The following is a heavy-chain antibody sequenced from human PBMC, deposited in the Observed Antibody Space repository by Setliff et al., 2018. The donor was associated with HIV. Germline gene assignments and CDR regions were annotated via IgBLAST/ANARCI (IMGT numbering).Heavy chain of an antibody. J-gene: IGHJ5*01. Sequence: SETLSLTCTVSGDSIIDSRYFWGWIRQPPGKGLEWIGSVYYSGITYYSSSLKSRVTVSVDTSRIQFSLKLTSVTAADTAVYKCVRHVWSDDFLVPGWFDSWSQGTLVTVSS. V-gene: IGHV4-39*01. CDR2: VYYSGIT. D-gene: IGHD3-3*01. CDR1: GDSIIDSRYF. CDR3: VRHVWSDDFLVPGWFDS.